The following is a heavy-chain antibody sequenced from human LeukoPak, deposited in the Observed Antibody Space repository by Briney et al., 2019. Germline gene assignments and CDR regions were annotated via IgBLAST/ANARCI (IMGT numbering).Heavy chain of an antibody. CDR1: GFSLSTSGMC. D-gene: IGHD1-26*01. Sequence: RKSGPTLVNPTQTLTLTCTFSGFSLSTSGMCVSWIRQPPRKALEWLARIDWDDEEYYSTSLKTSLTISKDTSKNQVVLTMTNMDPVDTATYYCARIRVTGSYRVYSDYWGQGTLVTVSS. V-gene: IGHV2-70*11. CDR2: IDWDDEE. CDR3: ARIRVTGSYRVYSDY. J-gene: IGHJ4*02.